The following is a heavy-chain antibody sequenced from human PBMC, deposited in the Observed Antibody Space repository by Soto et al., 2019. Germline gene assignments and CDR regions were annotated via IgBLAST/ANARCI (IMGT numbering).Heavy chain of an antibody. CDR3: TTGTYYDFWSGYSGPYYYYYGMDV. V-gene: IGHV3-15*01. D-gene: IGHD3-3*01. CDR1: GFTFSNAW. CDR2: IKSKTDGGTT. Sequence: GGSLRLSCAASGFTFSNAWMSWVRQAPGKGLEWVGRIKSKTDGGTTDYAAPVKGRFTISRDDSKNTLYLQMNSLKTEDTAVYYCTTGTYYDFWSGYSGPYYYYYGMDVWGQGTTVTVSS. J-gene: IGHJ6*02.